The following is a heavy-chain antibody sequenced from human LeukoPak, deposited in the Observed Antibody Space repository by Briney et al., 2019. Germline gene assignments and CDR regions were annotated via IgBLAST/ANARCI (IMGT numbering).Heavy chain of an antibody. Sequence: SETLSLTCTVSGASIYGYYWSSIRQPAGQRPEWIGRIHTSGATNYNPAFKSRVIMSVDTSDKQFSLNVSSVTAADTAVYYCARMPPVRGVRNFYFYYYVDVWGRGTTVTVSS. V-gene: IGHV4-4*07. CDR2: IHTSGAT. CDR1: GASIYGYY. J-gene: IGHJ6*03. D-gene: IGHD3-10*01. CDR3: ARMPPVRGVRNFYFYYYVDV.